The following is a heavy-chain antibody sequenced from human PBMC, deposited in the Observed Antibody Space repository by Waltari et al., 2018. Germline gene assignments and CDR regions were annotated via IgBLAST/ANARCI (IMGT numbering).Heavy chain of an antibody. CDR2: INHSGST. CDR1: GGSFSGYY. Sequence: QVQLQQWGAGLLKPSETLSLTCAVYGGSFSGYYWSWIRQPPGKGLEWIGEINHSGSTNYNPSLKSRVTISVDTSKNQFSLKLSSVTAADTAVYYCARGVPVQLERLYLRYYYMDVWGKGTTVTISS. CDR3: ARGVPVQLERLYLRYYYMDV. J-gene: IGHJ6*03. D-gene: IGHD1-1*01. V-gene: IGHV4-34*01.